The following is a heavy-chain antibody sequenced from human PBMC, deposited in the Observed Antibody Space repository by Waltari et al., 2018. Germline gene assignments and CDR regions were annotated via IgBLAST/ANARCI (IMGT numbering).Heavy chain of an antibody. J-gene: IGHJ6*02. D-gene: IGHD3-16*01. V-gene: IGHV3-53*02. CDR3: ARVWRNYHYYGMDV. CDR2: MYDGGSS. Sequence: EVQLVETGGGLTQPGGSLRLSCAASGLTGSRHHISWVRQAPGRGLEWVSTMYDGGSSYYADAVKGRLTISRDNSKNTVYLQMNSLRVDDTAVYYCARVWRNYHYYGMDVWGQGTTVTVSS. CDR1: GLTGSRHH.